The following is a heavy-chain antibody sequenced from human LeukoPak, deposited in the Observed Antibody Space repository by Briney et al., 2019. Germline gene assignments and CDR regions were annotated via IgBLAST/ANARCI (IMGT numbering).Heavy chain of an antibody. V-gene: IGHV3-23*01. CDR2: ITGSGGST. CDR3: AKVPSIAVAGTGSNFVY. Sequence: GGSLRLSCAASGFTFSTYAMSWVRQAPGKGLEWVSSITGSGGSTYYADSVKGRFTISRDNSKNTLYLQINSLRAEDTAVYYCAKVPSIAVAGTGSNFVYWRQGTLVTVSS. D-gene: IGHD6-19*01. J-gene: IGHJ4*02. CDR1: GFTFSTYA.